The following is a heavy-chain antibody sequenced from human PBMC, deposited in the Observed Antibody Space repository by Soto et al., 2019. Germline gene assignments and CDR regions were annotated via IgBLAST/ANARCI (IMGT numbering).Heavy chain of an antibody. V-gene: IGHV3-30*18. Sequence: PGGSLRLSCAASGFSLTSYGMHWVRQAPGKGLEWVAVIPYDGSNKYYADSVKGRFTISRDNSMNTLFLQMNSLRAEDTAVYYCAKAGVYRPYYFDYWGQGTLVTVSS. J-gene: IGHJ4*02. CDR3: AKAGVYRPYYFDY. CDR1: GFSLTSYG. CDR2: IPYDGSNK. D-gene: IGHD3-10*01.